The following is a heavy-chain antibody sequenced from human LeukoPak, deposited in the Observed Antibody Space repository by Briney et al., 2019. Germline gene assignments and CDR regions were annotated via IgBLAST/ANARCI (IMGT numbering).Heavy chain of an antibody. CDR2: IIPILGIA. Sequence: GSSVKVSCKASGGTFSSYAISWVRQAPGQGLEWMGRIIPILGIANYAQKFQGRVTVTADKSTSTAYMELSSLRSEDTAVYYCARDRVGIPPTFRDGGNSGIGYWGQGTLVTVSS. CDR1: GGTFSSYA. D-gene: IGHD4-23*01. V-gene: IGHV1-69*04. CDR3: ARDRVGIPPTFRDGGNSGIGY. J-gene: IGHJ4*02.